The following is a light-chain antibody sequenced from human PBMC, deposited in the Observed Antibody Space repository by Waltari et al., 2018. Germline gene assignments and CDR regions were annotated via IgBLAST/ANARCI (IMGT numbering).Light chain of an antibody. CDR2: DAT. J-gene: IGLJ3*02. Sequence: QSALTQPAYVSGSLGQSITISCTGTSSDVGAYNYVSGYQQHPARAPKLRLYDATNQPSGVSNRFSGSKSGNTASLTISGLQAEDEADDYCSSYTISSTWVFGGGTKLTVL. CDR1: SSDVGAYNY. V-gene: IGLV2-14*01. CDR3: SSYTISSTWV.